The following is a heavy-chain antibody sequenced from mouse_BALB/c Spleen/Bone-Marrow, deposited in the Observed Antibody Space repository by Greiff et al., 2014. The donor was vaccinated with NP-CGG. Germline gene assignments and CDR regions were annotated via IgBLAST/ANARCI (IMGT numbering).Heavy chain of an antibody. CDR3: ARVYLWYFDV. CDR1: GFSLTSYG. D-gene: IGHD2-3*01. V-gene: IGHV2-9*02. CDR2: IWAGGST. Sequence: VELKESGPGLVAPSQSLSITCTVSGFSLTSYGVHWVRQPPGKGLEWLGVIWAGGSTNYNSALMSRLSISKDNSKSQVFLKMNSLQTDDTAMYYCARVYLWYFDVWGAGTTVTVSS. J-gene: IGHJ1*01.